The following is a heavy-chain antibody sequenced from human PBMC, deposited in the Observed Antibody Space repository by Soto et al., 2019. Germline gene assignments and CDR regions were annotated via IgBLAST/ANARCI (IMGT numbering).Heavy chain of an antibody. D-gene: IGHD3-22*01. J-gene: IGHJ5*02. V-gene: IGHV1-3*01. CDR3: ARGPGSSGYYTPLGP. CDR2: INAGNGNT. CDR1: GYTFTSYA. Sequence: ASVKVSCKASGYTFTSYAMHWVRQAPGQRLEWMGWINAGNGNTKYSQKFQGRVTITRDTSASTAYMELSSLRSEDTAAYYCARGPGSSGYYTPLGPWGQGTLVTVSS.